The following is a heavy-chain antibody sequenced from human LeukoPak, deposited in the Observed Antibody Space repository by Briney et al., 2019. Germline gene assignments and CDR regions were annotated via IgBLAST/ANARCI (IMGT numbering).Heavy chain of an antibody. CDR2: ISGGGGST. CDR1: GFTFTSYS. Sequence: GGSLRLSCAASGFTFTSYSMNWVRQAPGKGLEWVSTISGGGGSTYYADSVKGRFTISRDNSKNTLYLQVNSLRADDTAVYSCAKGGYYDNSGYYYFDYWGQGTLVTVSS. D-gene: IGHD3-22*01. CDR3: AKGGYYDNSGYYYFDY. V-gene: IGHV3-23*01. J-gene: IGHJ4*02.